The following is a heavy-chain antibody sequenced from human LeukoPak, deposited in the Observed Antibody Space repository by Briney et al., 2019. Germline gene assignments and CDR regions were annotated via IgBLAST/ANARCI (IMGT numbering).Heavy chain of an antibody. CDR3: ARDLRGIVVVKSTYVLDP. Sequence: VASVKVSCKASGYTFTGYYMHWVRQAPGQGLEWMGWINPNSGGTNYAQKFQGRVTMTRDTSISTAYMELSRLRSDDTAVYYCARDLRGIVVVKSTYVLDPWGQGTLVTVSS. CDR1: GYTFTGYY. CDR2: INPNSGGT. D-gene: IGHD2-2*01. V-gene: IGHV1-2*02. J-gene: IGHJ5*02.